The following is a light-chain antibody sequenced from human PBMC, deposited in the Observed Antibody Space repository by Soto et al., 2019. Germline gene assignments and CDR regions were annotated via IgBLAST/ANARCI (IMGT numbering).Light chain of an antibody. CDR1: QSVSSK. CDR3: HQYDNWPRT. J-gene: IGKJ1*01. CDR2: GAS. V-gene: IGKV3-15*01. Sequence: EIVMTQSPVTLSLSPGEKTTLSCRASQSVSSKLAWYQQKPGQAPRPLIYGASTRAIGIPDRFSGSGSGTEFTLTISSLQSEDFAVYYCHQYDNWPRTFGQGTKVDIK.